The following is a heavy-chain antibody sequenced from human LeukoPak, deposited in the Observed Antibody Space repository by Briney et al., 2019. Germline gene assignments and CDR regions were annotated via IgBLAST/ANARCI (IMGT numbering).Heavy chain of an antibody. CDR1: GYTFTIYY. J-gene: IGHJ5*02. CDR2: INPSGGST. Sequence: ASVRVSCTASGYTFTIYYMHWVRQAPGQGLEWMGIINPSGGSTSYAQKFQGRVTMTRDMSTSTAYMELRSLRSDDTAVYYCARDNGGYLGNWFDPWGQGTLVTVSS. CDR3: ARDNGGYLGNWFDP. V-gene: IGHV1-46*01. D-gene: IGHD2-8*01.